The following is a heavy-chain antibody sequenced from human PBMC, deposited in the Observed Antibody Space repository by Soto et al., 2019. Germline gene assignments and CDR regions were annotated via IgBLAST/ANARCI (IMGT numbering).Heavy chain of an antibody. J-gene: IGHJ5*02. CDR2: IKWDASEK. D-gene: IGHD2-2*02. CDR3: AKDHCSSTSCYIDWFDP. Sequence: GGSLRLSCAASGFTFGSYWMNWVRQAPGKWPEWLAIIKWDASEKKYVDSVKGRFTTSRDNAKNALYLQMDSLRAEDTAVYYCAKDHCSSTSCYIDWFDPWGQGXLVTVYS. CDR1: GFTFGSYW. V-gene: IGHV3-7*01.